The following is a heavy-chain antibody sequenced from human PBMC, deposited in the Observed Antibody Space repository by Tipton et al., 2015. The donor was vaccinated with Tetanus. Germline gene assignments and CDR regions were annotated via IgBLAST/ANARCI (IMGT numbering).Heavy chain of an antibody. CDR1: GFTFSSYA. D-gene: IGHD3-22*01. J-gene: IGHJ2*01. V-gene: IGHV3-30-3*01. Sequence: SLRLSCAASGFTFSSYAMHWVRQAPGKGLEWVAVISYDGSNKYYADSVKGRFTISRDNSKNTLYLQMNSLRAGDTAVYYCARGVYYYDSSGYYFVGFHVLNWYFDLWGRGTLVTVSS. CDR3: ARGVYYYDSSGYYFVGFHVLNWYFDL. CDR2: ISYDGSNK.